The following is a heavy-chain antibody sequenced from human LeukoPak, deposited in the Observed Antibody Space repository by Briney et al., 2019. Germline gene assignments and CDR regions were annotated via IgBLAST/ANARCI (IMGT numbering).Heavy chain of an antibody. Sequence: PGGSLRLSCAASGFTFSSYSMNWVRQAPGKGLEWVSSISSSSSYIYYADSVKGRFTISKDNAKNSLYLQMNSLRAEDTAVYYCASDVRRSSSPFDYWGQGTLVTVSS. J-gene: IGHJ4*02. CDR3: ASDVRRSSSPFDY. CDR2: ISSSSSYI. CDR1: GFTFSSYS. D-gene: IGHD6-13*01. V-gene: IGHV3-21*01.